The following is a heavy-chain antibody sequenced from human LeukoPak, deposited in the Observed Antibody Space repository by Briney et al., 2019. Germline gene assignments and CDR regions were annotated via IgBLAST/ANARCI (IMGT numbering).Heavy chain of an antibody. V-gene: IGHV4-59*08. CDR3: VRHLSAGRPAFDI. CDR1: GGSINSYY. CDR2: IYYSGST. Sequence: PSETLSLTCAVSGGSINSYYWSWIRQPPGKGLEWIGYIYYSGSTNYNPSLKSRVTISVDTSNNKFSLKLTSLTAADTAGYYCVRHLSAGRPAFDIWGQGTMVTVSS. D-gene: IGHD2-15*01. J-gene: IGHJ3*02.